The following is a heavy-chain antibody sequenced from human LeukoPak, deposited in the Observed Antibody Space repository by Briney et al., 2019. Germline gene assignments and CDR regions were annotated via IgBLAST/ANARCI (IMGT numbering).Heavy chain of an antibody. CDR2: IYYSGST. CDR3: ATYGSGSLDY. V-gene: IGHV4-39*01. Sequence: SETLSLTCTASGGSISSSSYYWGWIRQPPGKGLEWIGSIYYSGSTYYNPSLKSRVTISVDTSKNQFSLKLSSVTAADTAVYYCATYGSGSLDYWGQGTLVTVSS. D-gene: IGHD3-10*01. J-gene: IGHJ4*02. CDR1: GGSISSSSYY.